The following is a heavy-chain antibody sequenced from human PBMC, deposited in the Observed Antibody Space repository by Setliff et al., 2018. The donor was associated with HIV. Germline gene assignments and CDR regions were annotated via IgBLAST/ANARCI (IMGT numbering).Heavy chain of an antibody. Sequence: PGESLKISCKGSAYSFTTFWIAWVRQMPGKGLEWMGIIYPGDSDTTYSPSFQGQVTISVDKSISTAYLQWSSLKASDSAMYYCAGQTVHTTHSLDFGSPNRDYYYGMDVWGQGTTVTVS. CDR1: AYSFTTFW. CDR3: AGQTVHTTHSLDFGSPNRDYYYGMDV. CDR2: IYPGDSDT. J-gene: IGHJ6*02. V-gene: IGHV5-51*01. D-gene: IGHD1-1*01.